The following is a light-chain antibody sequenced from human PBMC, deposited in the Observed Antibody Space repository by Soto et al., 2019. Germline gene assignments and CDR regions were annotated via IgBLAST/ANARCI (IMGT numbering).Light chain of an antibody. Sequence: QAVVTQPASVSGSPGQSITISCTGTSSDVGGFNYVSWFQQHPGKAPKLLIYDVINRPSGVSHRFSGSKSGNTASLTISGLQTEDEADYYCTSYTSSSTYVFGTGTKVTVL. CDR2: DVI. V-gene: IGLV2-14*01. CDR1: SSDVGGFNY. J-gene: IGLJ1*01. CDR3: TSYTSSSTYV.